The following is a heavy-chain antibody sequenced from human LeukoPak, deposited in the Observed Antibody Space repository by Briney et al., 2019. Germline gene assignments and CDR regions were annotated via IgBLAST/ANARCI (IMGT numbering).Heavy chain of an antibody. CDR2: ISYDGSNK. CDR1: GFTFSSYA. CDR3: AKDVTRFLEWLFDY. J-gene: IGHJ4*02. Sequence: GGSLRLSCAASGFTFSSYATHWVRQATGKGLEWLAVISYDGSNKYYADSVKGRFTISRDNSKNTLYLQMNSLRAEDTAVYYCAKDVTRFLEWLFDYWGQGTLVTVSS. V-gene: IGHV3-30*04. D-gene: IGHD3-3*01.